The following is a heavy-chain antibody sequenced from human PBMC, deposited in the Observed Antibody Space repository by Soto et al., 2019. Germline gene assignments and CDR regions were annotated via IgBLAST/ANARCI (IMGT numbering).Heavy chain of an antibody. V-gene: IGHV3-30-3*01. J-gene: IGHJ4*02. CDR1: GFSFTTYA. CDR2: ISDDGSIK. CDR3: ARAIETAMDPCDY. D-gene: IGHD5-18*01. Sequence: GGSLRLSCAASGFSFTTYAMHWVRQAPGKGLEWVAVISDDGSIKYYADSVKGRFTIARDNSKNTFYLQMNSLRGDDTALYYCARAIETAMDPCDYWGQGALVTVSS.